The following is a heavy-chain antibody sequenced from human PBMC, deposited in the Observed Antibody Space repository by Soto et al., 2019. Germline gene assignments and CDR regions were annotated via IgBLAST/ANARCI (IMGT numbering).Heavy chain of an antibody. J-gene: IGHJ4*02. V-gene: IGHV4-59*08. CDR3: ARLGGYYQALDS. D-gene: IGHD3-22*01. CDR1: GGSINNYY. Sequence: QVQLQESGPGLVKPSETLFLTCTVSGGSINNYYWSWIRQPPGKGLEFIGYIYYAGTTTYNPSLKSRVTILVNTSKNQFSMKLSSVTAADTAVYYCARLGGYYQALDSWGQGTLLTVSS. CDR2: IYYAGTT.